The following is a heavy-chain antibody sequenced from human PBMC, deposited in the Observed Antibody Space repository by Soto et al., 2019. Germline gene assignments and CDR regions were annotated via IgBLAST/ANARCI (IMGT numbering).Heavy chain of an antibody. CDR2: ISGSGGST. J-gene: IGHJ4*02. CDR1: GFTFSSYA. D-gene: IGHD3-16*02. V-gene: IGHV3-23*01. CDR3: AKDQNDYIWGSYRYTELDY. Sequence: EVQLLESGGGLVQPGGSLRLSCAASGFTFSSYAMSWVRQAPGKGLEWVSAISGSGGSTYYADSVKGRFTISRDNSKNTLYLQMISLRAEDTAVYYCAKDQNDYIWGSYRYTELDYWGQGTLVTVSS.